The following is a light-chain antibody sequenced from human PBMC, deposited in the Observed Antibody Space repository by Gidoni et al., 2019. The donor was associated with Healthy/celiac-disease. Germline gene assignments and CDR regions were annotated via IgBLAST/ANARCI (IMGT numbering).Light chain of an antibody. J-gene: IGKJ1*01. CDR3: QQYNSYSPWT. Sequence: DIQMTQSHSTLSASGGDRVTITCRASQSISSWLAWYQQKPGKAPKLLIYKASSLESGVPSRFSGSGSGTEFTLTISSRQPDDFATYYCQQYNSYSPWTFGQGTKVEIK. CDR2: KAS. V-gene: IGKV1-5*03. CDR1: QSISSW.